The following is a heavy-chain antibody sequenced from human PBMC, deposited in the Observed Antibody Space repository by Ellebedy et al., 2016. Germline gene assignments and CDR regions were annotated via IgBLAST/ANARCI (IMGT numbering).Heavy chain of an antibody. Sequence: GGSLRLSCAASGFTFSDYWMSWVRQAPGKGLEWVADIKEDGTENSYVDYVKGRFTISRDNAKISLYLQMNSLRAEDTAVYYCARKRTNWGYPQSPLDIWGQGTMVTVSS. D-gene: IGHD7-27*01. CDR1: GFTFSDYW. V-gene: IGHV3-7*01. CDR3: ARKRTNWGYPQSPLDI. CDR2: IKEDGTEN. J-gene: IGHJ3*02.